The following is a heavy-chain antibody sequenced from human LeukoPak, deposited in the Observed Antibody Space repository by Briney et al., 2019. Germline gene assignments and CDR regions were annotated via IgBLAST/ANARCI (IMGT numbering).Heavy chain of an antibody. J-gene: IGHJ4*02. CDR2: IYYSGST. CDR1: GGSISSYY. V-gene: IGHV4-59*01. CDR3: ARVQYYYDIFEKYYFDY. Sequence: PSETLSLTCTVSGGSISSYYWSWIRQPPGKGLEWIGYIYYSGSTNYNPSLKSRVTISVDTSKNQFFLKLSSVTAADTAVYYCARVQYYYDIFEKYYFDYWGQGTLVTVSS. D-gene: IGHD3-22*01.